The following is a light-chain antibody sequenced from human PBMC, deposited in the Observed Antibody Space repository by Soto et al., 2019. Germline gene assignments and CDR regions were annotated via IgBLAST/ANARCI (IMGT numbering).Light chain of an antibody. CDR1: SSDVGGYNY. CDR2: DVS. CDR3: CSYAGSYTLIYV. V-gene: IGLV2-11*01. Sequence: QSALTQPRSVSGSPGQSVTISCTGTSSDVGGYNYVSWYQQHPGKAPKLMIYDVSKRPSGVPDRFTGSKSGNTASLTISGLQAEDEADYYCCSYAGSYTLIYVFGTGTKLTVL. J-gene: IGLJ1*01.